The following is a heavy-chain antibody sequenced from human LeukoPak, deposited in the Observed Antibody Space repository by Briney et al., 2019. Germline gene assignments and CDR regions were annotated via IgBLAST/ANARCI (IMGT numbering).Heavy chain of an antibody. J-gene: IGHJ4*02. D-gene: IGHD5-24*01. CDR3: ARETRRDGYVFDY. CDR2: INAGNGNT. Sequence: ASVKVSCKASGYTFTSYAMHWVRQAPGQRLEWMGWINAGNGNTKYSQKFQGRVTITRDTSASTAYMELSRLRSDDTAVYYCARETRRDGYVFDYWGQGTLVTVSS. CDR1: GYTFTSYA. V-gene: IGHV1-3*01.